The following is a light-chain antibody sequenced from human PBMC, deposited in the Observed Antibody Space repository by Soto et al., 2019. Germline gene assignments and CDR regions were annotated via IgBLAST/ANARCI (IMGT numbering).Light chain of an antibody. Sequence: QPVLTQSPSASASLGASVKLTCTLDSGHSSYAIAWHQLQPEKGPRCLMKVNGDGSHNKGDGIPDRFSGSSSGAERYLTISSLQSEDEADYYCQTWGSGIRVFGGGTKLTV. J-gene: IGLJ3*02. V-gene: IGLV4-69*01. CDR1: SGHSSYA. CDR2: VNGDGSH. CDR3: QTWGSGIRV.